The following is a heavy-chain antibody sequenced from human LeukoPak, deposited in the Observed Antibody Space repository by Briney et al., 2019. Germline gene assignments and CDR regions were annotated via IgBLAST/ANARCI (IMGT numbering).Heavy chain of an antibody. D-gene: IGHD3-22*01. CDR1: GSTVSSYA. Sequence: SLQLHCSGFGSTVSSYAMNYFRHAPEKHLDRLASISGSGGSTYYADSVKVRFTISRDNSKNTLYLQMNSLRAEDTAVYYCAKGAFTMIVGNWFDPWGQGTLVTVSS. V-gene: IGHV3-23*01. J-gene: IGHJ5*02. CDR2: ISGSGGST. CDR3: AKGAFTMIVGNWFDP.